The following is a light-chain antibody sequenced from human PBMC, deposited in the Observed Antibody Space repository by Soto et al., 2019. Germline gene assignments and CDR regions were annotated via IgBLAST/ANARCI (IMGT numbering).Light chain of an antibody. CDR3: QQYNNWPPWT. V-gene: IGKV3-20*01. Sequence: EIVCAQSPGTLSLSPVERATLSCRASQSVSSSHLAWYQQKPGQAPRLLIYGASSRATGIPERFSGSGSGTEFTLTISSLQSEDFAVYYCQQYNNWPPWTFGQGTKVDIK. CDR2: GAS. J-gene: IGKJ1*01. CDR1: QSVSSSH.